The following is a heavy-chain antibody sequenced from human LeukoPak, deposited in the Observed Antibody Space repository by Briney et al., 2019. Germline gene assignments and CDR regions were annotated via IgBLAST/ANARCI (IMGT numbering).Heavy chain of an antibody. J-gene: IGHJ3*02. CDR2: ISYNGSNK. CDR3: ARNIAGGVEAPPDI. Sequence: GGSLRLSCEASGFMFSSYAMHWVRQAPGKGLEWVAVISYNGSNKYHADSVKGRFTISRDNSKNTLYLQMNSLRAEDTAVYYCARNIAGGVEAPPDIWGQGTMVTVSS. V-gene: IGHV3-30-3*01. D-gene: IGHD6-6*01. CDR1: GFMFSSYA.